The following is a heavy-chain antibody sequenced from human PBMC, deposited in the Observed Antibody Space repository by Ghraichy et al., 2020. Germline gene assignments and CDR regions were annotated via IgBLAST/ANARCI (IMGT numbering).Heavy chain of an antibody. V-gene: IGHV3-23*01. Sequence: GALRLSCAASGFTLDSCAVSWVRQATGKGPEWVSAIGGVVDYTYYADSVKGRFTISRDISRNTLYLQMNSLRAEDTAIYYCAKTPHPSRPTVTTHWGQGALVTVSS. CDR1: GFTLDSCA. J-gene: IGHJ4*02. CDR2: IGGVVDYT. CDR3: AKTPHPSRPTVTTH. D-gene: IGHD4-17*01.